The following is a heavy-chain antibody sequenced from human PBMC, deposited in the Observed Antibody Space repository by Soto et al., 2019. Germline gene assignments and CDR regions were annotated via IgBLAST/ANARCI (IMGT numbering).Heavy chain of an antibody. D-gene: IGHD3-22*01. CDR1: GGSISSGDHY. CDR2: IYYSGRT. Sequence: SESLFLTFTVSGGSISSGDHYWNWNCQPPGKGLEWIGYIYYSGRTYYNRSLKIRVTMSVDTTENQFSLKLSSVTAADTAVYYCARATGDYYDSRGSLHYWAQGRLVTVYS. J-gene: IGHJ4*02. CDR3: ARATGDYYDSRGSLHY. V-gene: IGHV4-30-4*01.